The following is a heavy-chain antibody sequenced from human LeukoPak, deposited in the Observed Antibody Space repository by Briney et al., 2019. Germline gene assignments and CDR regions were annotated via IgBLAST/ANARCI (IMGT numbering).Heavy chain of an antibody. CDR2: IYYSGST. D-gene: IGHD5-18*01. CDR1: GGSISSYY. CDR3: AGVDTAMVYFDY. J-gene: IGHJ4*02. V-gene: IGHV4-59*01. Sequence: PSETLSLTCTVSGGSISSYYWSWIRQPPGKGLEWIGYIYYSGSTNYNPSLRSRVTISVDTSKNQFSLKLSSVTAADTAVYYCAGVDTAMVYFDYWGQGTLVTVSS.